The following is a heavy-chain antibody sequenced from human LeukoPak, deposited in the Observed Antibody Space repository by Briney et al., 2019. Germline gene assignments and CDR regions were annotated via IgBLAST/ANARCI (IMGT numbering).Heavy chain of an antibody. CDR1: GGSISSSSYY. CDR3: ARGLSSGWSY. V-gene: IGHV4-61*05. CDR2: IYYSGST. D-gene: IGHD6-19*01. Sequence: SETLSLTCTVSGGSISSSSYYWGWIRQPPGKGLEWIGYIYYSGSTNYNPSLKSRVTISVDTSKNQFSLKLSSVTAADTAVYYCARGLSSGWSYWGQGTLVTVSA. J-gene: IGHJ4*02.